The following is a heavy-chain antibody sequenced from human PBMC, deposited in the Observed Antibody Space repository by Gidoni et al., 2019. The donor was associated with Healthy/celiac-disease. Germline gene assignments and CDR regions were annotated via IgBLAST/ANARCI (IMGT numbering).Heavy chain of an antibody. CDR3: ARDLTQGGSYHDWYFDL. J-gene: IGHJ2*01. D-gene: IGHD1-26*01. CDR1: AFTFSLFR. Sequence: EVQLVESGGGLVQPGGSLRLSCAASAFTFSLFRMNWVRQAPGKGLEWVSYMSSSSSTIYYADSVKGRFTISRDNAKNSLYLQMNSLRAEDTAVYYCARDLTQGGSYHDWYFDLWGRGTLVTVSS. CDR2: MSSSSSTI. V-gene: IGHV3-48*01.